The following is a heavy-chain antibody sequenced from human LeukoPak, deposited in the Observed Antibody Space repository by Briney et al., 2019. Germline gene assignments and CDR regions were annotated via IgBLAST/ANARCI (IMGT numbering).Heavy chain of an antibody. V-gene: IGHV1-18*01. J-gene: IGHJ4*02. D-gene: IGHD2-15*01. Sequence: ASVKVSCKASGYTFTSYGFSWVRQAPGQGLEWMGWISANNGNTNYVQKLQGRVTMTTDTSTSTAYMELRSLRSDDTAVYYCARDYCSGGSCRSDHWGQGTLVTVSS. CDR1: GYTFTSYG. CDR3: ARDYCSGGSCRSDH. CDR2: ISANNGNT.